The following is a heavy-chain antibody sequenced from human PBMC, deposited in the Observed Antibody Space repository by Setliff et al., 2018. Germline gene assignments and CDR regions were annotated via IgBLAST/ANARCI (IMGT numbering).Heavy chain of an antibody. J-gene: IGHJ4*02. Sequence: ASVKVSCKASGYTFSDYGVTWVRQAPGQGLEWMGWISAYNGHTNYPQKFQGRVTMTTDTSTGTAYIELRSLRSDDSAVYYCSRLVRFCIRTSCQRLSGGEFWGQGTLVTVSS. CDR2: ISAYNGHT. CDR3: SRLVRFCIRTSCQRLSGGEF. V-gene: IGHV1-18*01. CDR1: GYTFSDYG. D-gene: IGHD2-2*01.